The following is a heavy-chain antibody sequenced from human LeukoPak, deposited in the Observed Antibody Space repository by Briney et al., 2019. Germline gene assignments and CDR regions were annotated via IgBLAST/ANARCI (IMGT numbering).Heavy chain of an antibody. V-gene: IGHV3-30*03. CDR3: ARSGAYRQLWPYY. CDR1: GFTFSSYG. CDR2: ISYDGSNK. D-gene: IGHD5-18*01. J-gene: IGHJ4*02. Sequence: GGSLRLSCAASGFTFSSYGMHWVRQAPGKGLEWVAVISYDGSNKYYADSVKGRFTISRDNSKNTLYLQMNSLRAEDTAVYYCARSGAYRQLWPYYWGQGTLVTVSS.